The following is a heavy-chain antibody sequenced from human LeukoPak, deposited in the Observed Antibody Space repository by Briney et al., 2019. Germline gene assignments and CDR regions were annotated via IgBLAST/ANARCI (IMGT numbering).Heavy chain of an antibody. CDR1: GFTFSTYA. J-gene: IGHJ4*02. D-gene: IGHD2-15*01. CDR2: ISGSGGST. CDR3: AKDRGRTWVQVAN. V-gene: IGHV3-23*01. Sequence: GGSLRRSCASSGFTFSTYAMSWVRQAPGKGLEWVSGISGSGGSTYYADSVKGRFTISRDNSKNTLYLQMNSLRVEDTAVYYCAKDRGRTWVQVANWGQGTLVTVSS.